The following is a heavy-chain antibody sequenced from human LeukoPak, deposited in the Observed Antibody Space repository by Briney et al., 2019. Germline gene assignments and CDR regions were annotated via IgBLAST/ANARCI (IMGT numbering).Heavy chain of an antibody. D-gene: IGHD3-3*01. CDR1: GFIFSSHS. Sequence: PGGSLRLSCTTSGFIFSSHSINWVRQAPGKGLEWVSSISSHSTYTYFADSVKGRFTISRDNARDSLYLQMNSLRAEDTAVYYCARAVNFWSGYYTDSYYYMDVWGKGTTVTVSS. CDR2: ISSHSTYT. J-gene: IGHJ6*03. CDR3: ARAVNFWSGYYTDSYYYMDV. V-gene: IGHV3-21*01.